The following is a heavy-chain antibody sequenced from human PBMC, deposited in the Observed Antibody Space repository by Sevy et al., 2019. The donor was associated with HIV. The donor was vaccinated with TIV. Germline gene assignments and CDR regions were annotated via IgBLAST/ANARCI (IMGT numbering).Heavy chain of an antibody. D-gene: IGHD5-18*01. V-gene: IGHV3-23*01. CDR2: ITGGGDST. CDR3: AAGDTSMVTDLDY. CDR1: GFTVSTYA. J-gene: IGHJ4*02. Sequence: GGSLRLSCAASGFTVSTYAINWVRQAPGEGLEWVSAITGGGDSTYYGDSVKGRLTISRDNSKNVVYLQMNSLRAEDTAVYYCAAGDTSMVTDLDYWGQGTLVTVSS.